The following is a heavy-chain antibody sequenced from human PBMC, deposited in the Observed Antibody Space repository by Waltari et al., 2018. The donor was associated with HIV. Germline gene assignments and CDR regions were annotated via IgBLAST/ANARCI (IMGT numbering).Heavy chain of an antibody. Sequence: EVQLMESGGGLVQSGGSLRLSCAASGFTFTTHRMSWVRQTPGKGLEWVAYIKDDGSEKYYMGSVKGRFTISRDNAKNSMFLQMNSLRAEDTAVYYCARIGTFPHNYAIDFWGQGTTVTVSS. CDR3: ARIGTFPHNYAIDF. D-gene: IGHD1-26*01. J-gene: IGHJ6*02. CDR2: IKDDGSEK. V-gene: IGHV3-7*01. CDR1: GFTFTTHR.